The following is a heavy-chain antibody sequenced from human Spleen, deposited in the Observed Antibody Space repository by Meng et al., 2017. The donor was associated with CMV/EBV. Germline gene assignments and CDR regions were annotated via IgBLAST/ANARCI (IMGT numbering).Heavy chain of an antibody. D-gene: IGHD1-1*01. V-gene: IGHV4-59*01. CDR2: GFYSGST. J-gene: IGHJ3*02. CDR3: ARDILERNAFDM. Sequence: SETLSLTCRVSGDSISRYYWSWIRQPPGKGLEWIGHGFYSGSTNYNPALKSRVTISVDTSKNQFSLKLSSVTSADTAIFYCARDILERNAFDMWGQGTMVTVSS. CDR1: GDSISRYY.